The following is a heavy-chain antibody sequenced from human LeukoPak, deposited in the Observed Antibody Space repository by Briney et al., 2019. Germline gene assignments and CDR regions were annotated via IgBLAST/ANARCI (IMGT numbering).Heavy chain of an antibody. J-gene: IGHJ4*02. Sequence: PSETLSLTWAVYGGSFSGYYWSWIRQPPGKVLEWIGEINHSGSTNYNPSLKSRVTISVDTSETQFSLKLSSVTAADTAVYYCARGLYYYYDSSGYYNPFDYWGQGTLVTVSS. CDR1: GGSFSGYY. CDR2: INHSGST. CDR3: ARGLYYYYDSSGYYNPFDY. D-gene: IGHD3-22*01. V-gene: IGHV4-34*01.